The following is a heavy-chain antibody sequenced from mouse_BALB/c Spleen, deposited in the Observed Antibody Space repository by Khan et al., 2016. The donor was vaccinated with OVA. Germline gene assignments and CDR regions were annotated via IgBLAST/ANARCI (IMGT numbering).Heavy chain of an antibody. CDR2: IWGDGST. D-gene: IGHD6-2*01. CDR1: GFSLTSYG. V-gene: IGHV2-3*01. CDR3: ANFSPVYYSMDY. J-gene: IGHJ4*01. Sequence: QVQLKQSGPGLVAPSQSLSITCSISGFSLTSYGVNWVRQPPGKGLEWLGVIWGDGSTNYHSTLKSRLIITKDNSKRKVFLTLNSLQTDDTATYYCANFSPVYYSMDYWGQGTSVTVSS.